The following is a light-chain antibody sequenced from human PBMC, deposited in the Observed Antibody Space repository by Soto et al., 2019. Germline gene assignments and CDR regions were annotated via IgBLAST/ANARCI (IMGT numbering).Light chain of an antibody. Sequence: QSALTQPASVSGSPGQSITISCTGTSSDVGGHNSVSWYQQHPGKAPKLMIYEVSNRPSGVSTRFSASKSGNTASLTISGLQAEDEADYYCCSYTGSSTLFGGGTKVTVL. J-gene: IGLJ2*01. CDR2: EVS. CDR3: CSYTGSSTL. V-gene: IGLV2-14*01. CDR1: SSDVGGHNS.